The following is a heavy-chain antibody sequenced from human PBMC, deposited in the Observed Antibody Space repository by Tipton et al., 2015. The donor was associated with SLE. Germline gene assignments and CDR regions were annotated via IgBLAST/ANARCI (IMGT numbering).Heavy chain of an antibody. D-gene: IGHD3-9*01. CDR3: ARGDILTGYLDY. J-gene: IGHJ4*02. Sequence: SLRLSCAASGFTFSSYAMHWVRQAPGKGLEWVSAISGSGGSTYYADSVKGRFTISRDNAKNTLYLQMNSLRAEDTAVYYCARGDILTGYLDYWGQGTLVTVSS. CDR2: ISGSGGST. V-gene: IGHV3-23*01. CDR1: GFTFSSYA.